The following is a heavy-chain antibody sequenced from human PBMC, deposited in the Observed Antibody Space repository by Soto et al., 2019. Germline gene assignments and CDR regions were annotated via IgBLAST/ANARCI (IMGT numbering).Heavy chain of an antibody. CDR2: ISYDGSNK. V-gene: IGHV3-30-3*01. CDR1: GFTFSSYA. CDR3: ARAGDIVLVAATRPSAFGMDV. Sequence: QVQLVESGGGVVQPGRSLSLSCAASGFTFSSYAMHWVRQAPGKGLEWVAVISYDGSNKYYADSVKGRLTISRDNSKNTLYLQMNSLRVEDTAVYYCARAGDIVLVAATRPSAFGMDVWGQGTTVTVSS. D-gene: IGHD2-2*01. J-gene: IGHJ6*02.